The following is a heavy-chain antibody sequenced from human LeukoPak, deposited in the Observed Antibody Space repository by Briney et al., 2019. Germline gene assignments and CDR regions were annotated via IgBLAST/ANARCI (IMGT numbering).Heavy chain of an antibody. V-gene: IGHV3-30-3*01. CDR1: GFTFSSYA. CDR3: ARDSGVWYGSSGYDNCFDY. Sequence: GGSLRLSCAASGFTFSSYAMHWVRQAPGKGLEWVAVISYDGSNKYYADSVKGRFTISRDNSKNTLYLQMNSLRAEDTAVYYCARDSGVWYGSSGYDNCFDYWGQGTLVTVSS. J-gene: IGHJ4*02. CDR2: ISYDGSNK. D-gene: IGHD3-22*01.